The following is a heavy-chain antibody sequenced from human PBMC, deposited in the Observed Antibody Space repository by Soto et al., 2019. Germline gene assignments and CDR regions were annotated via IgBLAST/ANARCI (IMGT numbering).Heavy chain of an antibody. V-gene: IGHV4-61*01. D-gene: IGHD4-17*01. CDR1: GGSVRSGNHY. J-gene: IGHJ4*02. CDR2: IFNSGGT. CDR3: AADSDTVTTGY. Sequence: SETLSLTCSVSGGSVRSGNHYWSWIRQPPGKGLEWIGYIFNSGGTKYNPSLKSRVSISADMSKNQFSLNLTSVTAADTAVYYCAADSDTVTTGYWGQGTLVTVSS.